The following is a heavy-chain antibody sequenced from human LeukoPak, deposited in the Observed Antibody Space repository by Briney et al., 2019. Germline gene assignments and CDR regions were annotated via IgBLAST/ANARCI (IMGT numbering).Heavy chain of an antibody. CDR2: IYPGDSDT. CDR3: TRRFAWSSTSAY. D-gene: IGHD6-6*01. CDR1: GYSFTSYW. Sequence: RHGESLKNSRKGSGYSFTSYWNGWVRQMPRKGLEWMGIIYPGDSDTRYSPSFQGQVTLSADKSISTAYLRWSSLTASETPLCYSTRRFAWSSTSAYSSQGTLVTVSS. J-gene: IGHJ4*02. V-gene: IGHV5-51*01.